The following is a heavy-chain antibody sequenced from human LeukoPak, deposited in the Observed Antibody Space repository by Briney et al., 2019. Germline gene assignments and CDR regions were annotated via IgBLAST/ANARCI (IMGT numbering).Heavy chain of an antibody. J-gene: IGHJ3*02. CDR3: ARGKLTLFGSELILETFDI. D-gene: IGHD3-3*01. CDR2: IYYSGST. CDR1: VYSISSGYY. Sequence: PSETLSLTCIVSVYSISSGYYWGWIRQPPGKGLEWIGYIYYSGSTYYKPSLKSRLRILVDTSKNQFSLKLDSVTAADTAVYYCARGKLTLFGSELILETFDIWGQGTMVTVSS. V-gene: IGHV4-38-2*02.